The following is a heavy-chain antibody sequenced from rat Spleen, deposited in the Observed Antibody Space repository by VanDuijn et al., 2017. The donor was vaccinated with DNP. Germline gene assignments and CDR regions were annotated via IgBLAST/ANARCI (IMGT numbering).Heavy chain of an antibody. CDR2: ISHDGSST. Sequence: EVQLVESGGGLVQPGRSLKLSCAASGFTFSNYDMAWVRQAPTKGLEWVATISHDGSSTYYRDSVKGRFTISRDNAQSTLYLQMDSLRSEDTATYYCASRPPPTRGPFDYWGQGVTVTVSS. CDR1: GFTFSNYD. CDR3: ASRPPPTRGPFDY. V-gene: IGHV5-7*01. J-gene: IGHJ2*01. D-gene: IGHD1-4*01.